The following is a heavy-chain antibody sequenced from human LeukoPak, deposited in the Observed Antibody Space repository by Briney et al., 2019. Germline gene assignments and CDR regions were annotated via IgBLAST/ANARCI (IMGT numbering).Heavy chain of an antibody. Sequence: SETLSLTCAVSGGSISSSNWWSWVRQPPGKGLEWIGEIYHSGSTNYNPSLKSRVTISVDKSKNQFSLKLSSATAADTAVYYCARGEFDGGVYFDYWGQGTLVTVSS. CDR2: IYHSGST. J-gene: IGHJ4*02. CDR1: GGSISSSNW. CDR3: ARGEFDGGVYFDY. V-gene: IGHV4-4*02. D-gene: IGHD3-16*01.